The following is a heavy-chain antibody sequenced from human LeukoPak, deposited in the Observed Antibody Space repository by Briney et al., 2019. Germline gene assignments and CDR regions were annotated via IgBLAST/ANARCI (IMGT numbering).Heavy chain of an antibody. CDR2: IIPIFGTA. V-gene: IGHV1-69*13. Sequence: GASVKVSCKASGGTFSSYAISWVRQAPGQGLEWMGGIIPIFGTANYAQKFQGRVTITADESTSTAYMELSSLRSEDTAVYHCARDRAGYYYDSSGHLAYFDIWGQGTMVTVSS. CDR1: GGTFSSYA. J-gene: IGHJ3*02. CDR3: ARDRAGYYYDSSGHLAYFDI. D-gene: IGHD3-22*01.